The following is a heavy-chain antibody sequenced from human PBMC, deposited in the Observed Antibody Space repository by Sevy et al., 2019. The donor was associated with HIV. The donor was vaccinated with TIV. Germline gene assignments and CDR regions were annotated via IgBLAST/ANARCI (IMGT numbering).Heavy chain of an antibody. CDR3: TRVRGTISPYYYYGMDV. CDR1: GFTFGDYA. V-gene: IGHV3-49*03. Sequence: GGSLRLSCTASGFTFGDYAMSWCRQAPGKGLEWVGFIRSKTYGGTTEYAASPKGRFTISRDDSKSIAYLQMNSLRTEDTAVYYCTRVRGTISPYYYYGMDVWGQGTTVTVSS. J-gene: IGHJ6*02. D-gene: IGHD3-16*01. CDR2: IRSKTYGGTT.